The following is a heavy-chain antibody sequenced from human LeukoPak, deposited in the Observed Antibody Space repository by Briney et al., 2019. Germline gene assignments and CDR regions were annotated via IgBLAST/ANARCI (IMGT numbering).Heavy chain of an antibody. CDR3: ARYNYYGSSAYYREGYFDY. D-gene: IGHD3-22*01. CDR1: GGSISSYY. Sequence: SETLSLTCAVSGGSISSYYWSWIRQPPGKGLEWIGDIYYSGSTNYNPSLKSRVTISVDTSKNQFSLKLSSVTAADTAMYYCARYNYYGSSAYYREGYFDYWGQGALVTVSS. J-gene: IGHJ4*02. CDR2: IYYSGST. V-gene: IGHV4-59*01.